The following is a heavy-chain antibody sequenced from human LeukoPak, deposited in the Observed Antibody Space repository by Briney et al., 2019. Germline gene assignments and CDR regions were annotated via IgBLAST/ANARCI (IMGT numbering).Heavy chain of an antibody. CDR3: ARQQVSYDFWSGYYPLRSAEGYFDY. V-gene: IGHV4-39*01. CDR1: GGSISSRSYY. J-gene: IGHJ4*02. Sequence: SDTLSLTCTVSGGSISSRSYYWGWIRQPPGKGLEWRGGIYYSGSTYYNPSLKTRVTISVDTSKIQFSLKLSSVTAADTAVYYCARQQVSYDFWSGYYPLRSAEGYFDYWGQGTLVTVSS. CDR2: IYYSGST. D-gene: IGHD3-3*01.